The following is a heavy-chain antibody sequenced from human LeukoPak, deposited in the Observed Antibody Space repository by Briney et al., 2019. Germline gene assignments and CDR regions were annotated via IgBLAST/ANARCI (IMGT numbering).Heavy chain of an antibody. V-gene: IGHV3-30-3*01. D-gene: IGHD3-3*01. CDR2: ISYDGSKK. Sequence: PGGSLRLSCAASGFTFSSYAMHCVRQAPGKGLEWVAVISYDGSKKYHADSVKGRFTISRDNSNKMQYLEMDSLRADDTAVYYCARGGDFWSGYKTHEYGLDVWGQGTTVTVSS. J-gene: IGHJ6*02. CDR3: ARGGDFWSGYKTHEYGLDV. CDR1: GFTFSSYA.